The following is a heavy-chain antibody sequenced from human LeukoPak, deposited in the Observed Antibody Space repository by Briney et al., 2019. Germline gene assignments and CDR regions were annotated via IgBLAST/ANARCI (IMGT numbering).Heavy chain of an antibody. CDR1: GFTFDDYA. CDR2: ISWNSGSI. V-gene: IGHV3-9*01. Sequence: SLRLSCAASGFTFDDYAMHWVRQAPGKGLEWVSGISWNSGSIGYADSVKGRFTISRDNAKNSPYLQMNSLRAEDTALYYCAKYLNGDQGYYGMDVWGQGTTVTVSS. D-gene: IGHD4-17*01. CDR3: AKYLNGDQGYYGMDV. J-gene: IGHJ6*02.